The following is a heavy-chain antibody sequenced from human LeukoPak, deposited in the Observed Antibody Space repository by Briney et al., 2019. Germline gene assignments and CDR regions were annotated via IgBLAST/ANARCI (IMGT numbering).Heavy chain of an antibody. CDR3: ARHPIAAGGAYNWFDP. CDR1: GYSFTSYW. J-gene: IGHJ5*02. Sequence: GESLKISCKGSGYSFTSYWIAWVRQMPGKGLECMGIIYPRDSNTIYSPSFQGQVTISVDTSINTAYLQWISLKASDTAMYYCARHPIAAGGAYNWFDPWGQGTLVTVSS. CDR2: IYPRDSNT. V-gene: IGHV5-51*01. D-gene: IGHD6-13*01.